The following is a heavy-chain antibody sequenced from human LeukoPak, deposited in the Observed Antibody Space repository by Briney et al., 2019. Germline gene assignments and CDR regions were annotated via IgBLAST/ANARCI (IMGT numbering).Heavy chain of an antibody. CDR2: IKEDGSAK. Sequence: GGSLRLSCAASGFTFSKSWMGWLRQAPEKGLEWVANIKEDGSAKYYVDSVKGRFTISRDNAKNSLYLQMNSLRAEDTAVYYCAKDDEGYYWGQGILVTVSS. V-gene: IGHV3-7*04. D-gene: IGHD3-3*01. CDR1: GFTFSKSW. J-gene: IGHJ4*02. CDR3: AKDDEGYY.